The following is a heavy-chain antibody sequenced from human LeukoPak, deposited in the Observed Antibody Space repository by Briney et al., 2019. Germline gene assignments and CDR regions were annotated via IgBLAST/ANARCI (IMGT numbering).Heavy chain of an antibody. CDR3: ARGIPGYDILTGSPDAFDI. V-gene: IGHV4-39*07. CDR1: GASISSSSYY. Sequence: SETLSLTCTVSGASISSSSYYWGWIRQPPGKGLEWIVSIYYSGSTYYNPSLKSRVTISVDTSKNQFSLKLSSVTAADTAVYYCARGIPGYDILTGSPDAFDIWGQGTMVTVSS. D-gene: IGHD3-9*01. J-gene: IGHJ3*02. CDR2: IYYSGST.